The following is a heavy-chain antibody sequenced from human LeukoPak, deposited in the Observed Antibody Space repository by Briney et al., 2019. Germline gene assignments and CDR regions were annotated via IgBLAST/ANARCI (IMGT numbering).Heavy chain of an antibody. V-gene: IGHV3-30*03. CDR2: ISYDGSNK. Sequence: PGRSLRLSCAASGFTFSSYGMHWVRQAPGKGLEWVAVISYDGSNKYYADSVKGRFTISRDNSKNTLYLQMNSLRAEDTAVYYCARGGYYGSGSYYNPGGDYWGQGTLVTVSS. CDR1: GFTFSSYG. CDR3: ARGGYYGSGSYYNPGGDY. J-gene: IGHJ4*02. D-gene: IGHD3-10*01.